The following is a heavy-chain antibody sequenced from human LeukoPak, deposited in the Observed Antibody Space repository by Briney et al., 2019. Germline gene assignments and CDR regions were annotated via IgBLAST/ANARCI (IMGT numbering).Heavy chain of an antibody. J-gene: IGHJ6*02. D-gene: IGHD2/OR15-2a*01. CDR3: ARNSIVTYYYYGMDV. CDR2: INHSGST. V-gene: IGHV4-34*01. Sequence: SETLSLTCAVYGGSFSGYYWSWIRQPPGKGLEWIGEINHSGSTDYNPSLKSRVTISVDTSKNQFSLKLSSVTAADTAVYYCARNSIVTYYYYGMDVWGQGTTVTVSS. CDR1: GGSFSGYY.